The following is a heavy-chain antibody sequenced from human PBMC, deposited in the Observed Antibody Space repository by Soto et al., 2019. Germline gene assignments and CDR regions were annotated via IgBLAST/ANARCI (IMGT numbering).Heavy chain of an antibody. CDR1: GFTFTSSA. Sequence: QMQLVQSGPEVKKPGTSVKVSCKASGFTFTSSAVQWVRQARGQRLEWIGWIVVGSGNTNYAQKFQERVTITRDMSTSTAYMELSSLRSEDTAVYYCAAIPAPLRDGSVTTTSQNRNPVDYWGQGTLVTVSS. CDR3: AAIPAPLRDGSVTTTSQNRNPVDY. CDR2: IVVGSGNT. J-gene: IGHJ4*02. V-gene: IGHV1-58*01. D-gene: IGHD4-17*01.